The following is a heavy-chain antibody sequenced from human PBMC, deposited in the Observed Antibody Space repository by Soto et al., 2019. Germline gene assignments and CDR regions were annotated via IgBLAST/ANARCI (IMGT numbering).Heavy chain of an antibody. CDR3: ARGSHKLHSYDSSGFYHYVDY. CDR2: INDSGST. V-gene: IGHV4-34*01. J-gene: IGHJ4*01. D-gene: IGHD3-22*01. Sequence: SETLSLTCAGYGGSFSDYSWTWIRQPPGKGLEWIGEINDSGSTNYTPSLERRVTISRDTSKNRFSLKLSSVTAADTAVYYCARGSHKLHSYDSSGFYHYVDYWGQGSLVTVSS. CDR1: GGSFSDYS.